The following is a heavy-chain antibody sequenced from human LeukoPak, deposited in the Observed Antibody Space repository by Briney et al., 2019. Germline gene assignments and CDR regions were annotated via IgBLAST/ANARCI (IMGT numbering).Heavy chain of an antibody. Sequence: GGSLRLSCAASGFTFSNYLMTWVRQAPGKGLEWVADIKADGSEKDYVDSVKGRFTILRDNAKNSLYLQMNSLRADDTAVYYCARDQGYRYGSTYRSTVFDYWGQGPLVTVSS. CDR3: ARDQGYRYGSTYRSTVFDY. V-gene: IGHV3-7*01. CDR2: IKADGSEK. J-gene: IGHJ4*02. CDR1: GFTFSNYL. D-gene: IGHD5-18*01.